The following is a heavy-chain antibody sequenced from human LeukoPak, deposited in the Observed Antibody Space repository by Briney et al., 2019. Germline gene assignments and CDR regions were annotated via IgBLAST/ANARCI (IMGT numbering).Heavy chain of an antibody. CDR3: GRARATVTRISSFDI. D-gene: IGHD4-17*01. CDR2: ILFEGTHD. J-gene: IGHJ3*02. CDR1: GFTFSSYA. Sequence: PGGSLRLSCAASGFTFSSYAIHWVRQAPGKGLEWVGVILFEGTHDFYAHSGKGRFTISRDNSTNTPYRQMNRLRADDTAVYYCGRARATVTRISSFDIWGQGTMVTVSS. V-gene: IGHV3-30*04.